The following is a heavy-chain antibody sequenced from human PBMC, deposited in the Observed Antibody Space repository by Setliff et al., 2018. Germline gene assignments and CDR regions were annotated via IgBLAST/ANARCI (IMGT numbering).Heavy chain of an antibody. CDR3: ARGGGGYHAAS. CDR1: GESFDNHY. V-gene: IGHV4-34*01. CDR2: INHRGFT. D-gene: IGHD2-2*01. Sequence: LSLTCAVYGESFDNHYWTWIRQPPGERLEWIGEINHRGFTDYKPSLKSRLTMSVDTSRNQFSLNLGSVTAADTAVYYCARGGGGYHAASWGQGTLVTVSS. J-gene: IGHJ5*02.